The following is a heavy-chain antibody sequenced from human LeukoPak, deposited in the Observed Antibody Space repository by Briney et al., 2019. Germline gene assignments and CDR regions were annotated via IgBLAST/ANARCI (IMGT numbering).Heavy chain of an antibody. CDR3: ARVGGMTTINNAAFDI. D-gene: IGHD5-24*01. Sequence: SEALSLTCTASGGSTNSYYWNWIRQPPGKGLEWIGYIYHSGSTNYNPSLKSRVTISLDTSKNQFSLKLTSVTAADTAIYYCARVGGMTTINNAAFDIWGQGTMVTVSS. CDR1: GGSTNSYY. CDR2: IYHSGST. J-gene: IGHJ3*02. V-gene: IGHV4-59*01.